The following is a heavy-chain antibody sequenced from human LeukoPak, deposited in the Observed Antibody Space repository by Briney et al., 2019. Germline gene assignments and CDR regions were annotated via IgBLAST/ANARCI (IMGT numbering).Heavy chain of an antibody. CDR2: ISSSSYI. CDR1: GFTFSSYS. V-gene: IGHV3-21*01. J-gene: IGHJ5*02. CDR3: ARVLSPCNWFDP. Sequence: GGSLRLSCAASGFTFSSYSMNWVRQAPGKGLEWVSSISSSSYIYYADSVKGRFTISRDNAKNSLYLQMNSLRAEDTAVYYCARVLSPCNWFDPWGQGTLVTVSS. D-gene: IGHD2/OR15-2a*01.